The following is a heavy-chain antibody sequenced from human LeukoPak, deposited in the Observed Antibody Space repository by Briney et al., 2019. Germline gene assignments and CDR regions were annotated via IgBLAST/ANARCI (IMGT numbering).Heavy chain of an antibody. V-gene: IGHV3-15*01. J-gene: IGHJ4*02. CDR2: IKRKTDGGTI. CDR1: GFIFSNAW. CDR3: TTDGASGSRTAGY. D-gene: IGHD1-26*01. Sequence: GESLRLSCAASGFIFSNAWMSWVRQAPGKGLEWVGRIKRKTDGGTIDYAAPVKGRFTISRDDSKNTMYLQMNSLETEDTGVYYCTTDGASGSRTAGYWGQGTLVTVSS.